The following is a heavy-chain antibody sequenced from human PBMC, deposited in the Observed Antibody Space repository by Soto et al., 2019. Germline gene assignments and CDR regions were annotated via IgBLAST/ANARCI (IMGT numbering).Heavy chain of an antibody. V-gene: IGHV3-33*01. CDR3: ARGWGWLQSWWGRTFDY. CDR1: GFTFSSYG. CDR2: IWYDGSNK. J-gene: IGHJ4*02. D-gene: IGHD3-16*01. Sequence: QVQLVESGGGVVQPGRSLRLSCAASGFTFSSYGMHWVRQAPGKGLEWVAVIWYDGSNKYYADSVKGRFTISRDNSKNTVYLQKNSLRAEDTAVNYWARGWGWLQSWWGRTFDYWGQGTLVTVSS.